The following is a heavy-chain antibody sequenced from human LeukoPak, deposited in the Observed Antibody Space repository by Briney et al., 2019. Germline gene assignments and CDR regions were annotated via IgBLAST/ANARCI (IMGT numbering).Heavy chain of an antibody. CDR1: GGSLSGYY. Sequence: SETLSLTCAVYGGSLSGYYWSWIRQPPGKGLEWIGEINHSGSTNYNPSLKSRVTISVDTSKNQFSLKLSSVTAADTAVYYCARGGLPDPDHYYMDVWGKGTTVTVS. CDR3: ARGGLPDPDHYYMDV. CDR2: INHSGST. J-gene: IGHJ6*03. V-gene: IGHV4-34*01.